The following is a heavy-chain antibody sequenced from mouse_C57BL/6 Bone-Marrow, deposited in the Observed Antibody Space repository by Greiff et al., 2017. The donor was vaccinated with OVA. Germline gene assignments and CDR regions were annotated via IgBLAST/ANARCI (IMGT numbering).Heavy chain of an antibody. CDR3: ASHYYGSSLGYFDV. D-gene: IGHD1-1*01. CDR1: GYTFTDYY. CDR2: INPYNGGT. J-gene: IGHJ1*03. V-gene: IGHV1-19*01. Sequence: VQLQQSGPVLVKPGASVKMSCKASGYTFTDYYMNWVKQSHGKSLEWIGVINPYNGGTSYNQKFKGKATLTVDKSSSTAYMELNSLTSEDSAVYYCASHYYGSSLGYFDVWGTGTTVTVSS.